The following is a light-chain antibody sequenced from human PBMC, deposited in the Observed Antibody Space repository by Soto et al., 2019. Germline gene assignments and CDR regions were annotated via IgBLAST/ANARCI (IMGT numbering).Light chain of an antibody. V-gene: IGLV2-23*01. CDR3: FSFAGSSINV. Sequence: QSALTQPASVSGSPGQSITISCTRISSDVGTYNLVSWYQHHPGKAPKLMIYEGSKRPSGVSDRFSGSKSGNTASLTISGLQAEDEADYYCFSFAGSSINVFGTGTKGTVL. CDR2: EGS. J-gene: IGLJ1*01. CDR1: SSDVGTYNL.